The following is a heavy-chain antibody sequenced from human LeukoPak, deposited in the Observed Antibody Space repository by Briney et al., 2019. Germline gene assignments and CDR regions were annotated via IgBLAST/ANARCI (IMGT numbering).Heavy chain of an antibody. CDR1: GYTFTGYY. D-gene: IGHD3-22*01. CDR2: INPNSGGT. Sequence: ASVTVSCTASGYTFTGYYMHWVRQAPGQGLEWMGWINPNSGGTNYAQKFQGRVTITRDTSISTAYMELSRLRSDDTAVYYCARDYDIGSYDYWGQGTLVTVSS. V-gene: IGHV1-2*02. J-gene: IGHJ4*02. CDR3: ARDYDIGSYDY.